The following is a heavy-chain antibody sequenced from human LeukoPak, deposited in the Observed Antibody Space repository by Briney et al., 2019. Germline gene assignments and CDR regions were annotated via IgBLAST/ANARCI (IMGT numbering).Heavy chain of an antibody. Sequence: PSETLSLTCTVSGVSIDNSYGYFWVWLRQPPGKGLEWIGSISFVGQTLYNSSLESRATLSVDNSRNHFSLRLRSVTAADTAVFYCARLVYSDPNYFDYWGQGSLVTVSS. CDR1: GVSIDNSYGYF. CDR3: ARLVYSDPNYFDY. D-gene: IGHD1-26*01. J-gene: IGHJ4*02. CDR2: ISFVGQT. V-gene: IGHV4-39*02.